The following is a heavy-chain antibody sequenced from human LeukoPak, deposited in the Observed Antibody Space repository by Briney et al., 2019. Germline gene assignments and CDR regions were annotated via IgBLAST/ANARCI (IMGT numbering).Heavy chain of an antibody. CDR2: INPSGGST. V-gene: IGHV1-46*01. Sequence: RASVKVSCKASGYIFTNYYIHWVRQAPGQGLEWMGIINPSGGSTNYAQKFQGRVTMTRDTSTSTVYMELSSLRSEDTAVYYCARAGYDSSGYYGYWGQGTLVTVSS. CDR1: GYIFTNYY. CDR3: ARAGYDSSGYYGY. J-gene: IGHJ4*02. D-gene: IGHD3-22*01.